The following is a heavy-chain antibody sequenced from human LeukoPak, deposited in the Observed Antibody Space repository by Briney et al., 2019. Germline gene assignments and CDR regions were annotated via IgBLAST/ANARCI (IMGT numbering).Heavy chain of an antibody. J-gene: IGHJ3*01. CDR1: GGSISSSSYY. V-gene: IGHV4-39*07. Sequence: SETLSLTCTVSGGSISSSSYYWGWIRQPPGKGLEWIGSIYFSGSTYYSPSLRSRVTISIDTSKNQFSLKLSSVTAADTAVYYCARANVEMATITAFDLWGQETMVTVPS. D-gene: IGHD5-24*01. CDR3: ARANVEMATITAFDL. CDR2: IYFSGST.